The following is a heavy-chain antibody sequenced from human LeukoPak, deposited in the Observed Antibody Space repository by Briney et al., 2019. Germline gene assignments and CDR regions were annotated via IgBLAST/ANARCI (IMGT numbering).Heavy chain of an antibody. CDR2: ISYDGSNK. CDR1: GFTFSSYG. D-gene: IGHD3-3*01. CDR3: AKTRPRITIFGVVPDY. Sequence: GGSLRLSCAASGFTFSSYGMHWVRQAPGKGLEWVAVISYDGSNKYYADSVKGRFTISRDNSKNTLYLQMNSLRAEDTAVYYCAKTRPRITIFGVVPDYWGQGTLVTVSS. J-gene: IGHJ4*02. V-gene: IGHV3-30*18.